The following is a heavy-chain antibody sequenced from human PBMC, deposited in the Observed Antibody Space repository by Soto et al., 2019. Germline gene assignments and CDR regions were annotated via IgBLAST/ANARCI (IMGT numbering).Heavy chain of an antibody. CDR2: IYTSGST. CDR1: GASLNNYY. CDR3: ARGSLAPDY. V-gene: IGHV4-4*07. J-gene: IGHJ4*02. Sequence: PXETLSLTCTVSGASLNNYYWSWARQPAGKGLEWVGRIYTSGSTNYNPSLESRVTMSVDTSKNQFSLKLSSVTAADTAVYYCARGSLAPDYWGQGPLVTVSS. D-gene: IGHD1-26*01.